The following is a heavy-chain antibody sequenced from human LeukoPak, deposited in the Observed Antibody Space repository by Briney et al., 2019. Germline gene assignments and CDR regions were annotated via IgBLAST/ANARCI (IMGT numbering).Heavy chain of an antibody. CDR1: GFTVTSTY. J-gene: IGHJ6*02. CDR3: AKGYYYGMNV. V-gene: IGHV3-53*01. Sequence: PGGSLRLSCAASGFTVTSTYMSWVRQAPGRGLEWVSVIYSGGSTYYADSVKGRFTISRDNSKNTLYLQMNSLRAEDTAMYYCAKGYYYGMNVWGQGTTVTVSS. CDR2: IYSGGST.